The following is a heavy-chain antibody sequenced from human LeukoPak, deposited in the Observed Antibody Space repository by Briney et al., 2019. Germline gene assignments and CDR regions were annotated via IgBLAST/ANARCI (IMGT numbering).Heavy chain of an antibody. CDR2: IYYSGNT. D-gene: IGHD1-1*01. J-gene: IGHJ4*02. Sequence: SETLSLTCTVSGGSISSYYWSWIRQSPEKGLEWIGYIYYSGNTNYNPSLKSRVTISVDTSKNQFSLKLTSVTAADTAVYYCARGGTRDNWVYYIDYWGQGTLVTVSS. CDR1: GGSISSYY. CDR3: ARGGTRDNWVYYIDY. V-gene: IGHV4-59*01.